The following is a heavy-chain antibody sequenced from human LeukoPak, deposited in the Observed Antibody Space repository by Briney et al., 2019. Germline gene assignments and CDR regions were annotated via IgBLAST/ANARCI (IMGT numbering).Heavy chain of an antibody. V-gene: IGHV1-18*01. CDR2: ISAQHGQA. CDR3: AGSLGYCTSNVCYLKY. D-gene: IGHD2-8*01. CDR1: GYTFTSYG. Sequence: ASVKVSCKASGYTFTSYGISWVRQAPGQGLEWMGWISAQHGQAEYAPNSQDRVTMTTDTYTNTAYMELRSLRSDDTAVYYCAGSLGYCTSNVCYLKYWGQGTLVTVSS. J-gene: IGHJ4*02.